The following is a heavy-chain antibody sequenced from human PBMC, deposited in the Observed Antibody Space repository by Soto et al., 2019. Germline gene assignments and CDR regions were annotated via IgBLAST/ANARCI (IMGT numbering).Heavy chain of an antibody. V-gene: IGHV5-51*01. J-gene: IGHJ4*02. CDR3: ARHKRGDEYGFDF. CDR2: IYPGDSDS. D-gene: IGHD3-16*01. CDR1: GYNFTTYW. Sequence: GESLKISCEASGYNFTTYWIGWVRQMPGRGLEWVGIIYPGDSDSRYSPSLQGQVTISVDKSSSTAYLQWSSLKASDTAIYYCARHKRGDEYGFDFWGQGTLVTVSS.